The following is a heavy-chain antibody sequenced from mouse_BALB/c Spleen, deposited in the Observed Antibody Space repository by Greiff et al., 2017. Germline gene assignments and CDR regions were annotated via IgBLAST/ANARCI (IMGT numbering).Heavy chain of an antibody. V-gene: IGHV5-9-3*01. Sequence: EVQLVESGGGLVKPGGSLKLSCAASGFTFSSYAMSWVRQTPEKRLEWVATISSGGSYTYYPDSVKGRFTISRDNAKNTLYLQMSSLRSEDTAMYYCARHGAWYFDVWGAGTTVTVSS. CDR1: GFTFSSYA. CDR3: ARHGAWYFDV. J-gene: IGHJ1*01. CDR2: ISSGGSYT.